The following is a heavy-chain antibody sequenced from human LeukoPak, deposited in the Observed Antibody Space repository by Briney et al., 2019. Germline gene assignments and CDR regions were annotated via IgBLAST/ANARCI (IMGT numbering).Heavy chain of an antibody. Sequence: GGSLRLSCAASGFTLSNTWMSWVRQAPGKGLEWVGRIKSKTDGGTTDYAAPVKGRFTISRDDSKNTLYLQMNSLKTEDTAVYYCATDSVLSHSGSYTHTRAFDIWGQGTMVTVSS. CDR1: GFTLSNTW. CDR2: IKSKTDGGTT. CDR3: ATDSVLSHSGSYTHTRAFDI. J-gene: IGHJ3*02. D-gene: IGHD1-26*01. V-gene: IGHV3-15*01.